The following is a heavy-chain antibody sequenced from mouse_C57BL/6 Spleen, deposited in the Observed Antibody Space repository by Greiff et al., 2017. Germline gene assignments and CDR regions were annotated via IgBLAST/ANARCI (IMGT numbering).Heavy chain of an antibody. J-gene: IGHJ1*03. Sequence: QVQLKQSGPGLVQPSQSLSITCTVSGFSLTSYGVHWVRQSPGKGLEWLGVIWSGGSTDYNDAFISRLSISKDNSNSPVFFKMNSLQADDTAIYYCARNYYGSPSYFDVWGTGTTVTVSS. CDR3: ARNYYGSPSYFDV. V-gene: IGHV2-2*01. D-gene: IGHD1-1*01. CDR1: GFSLTSYG. CDR2: IWSGGST.